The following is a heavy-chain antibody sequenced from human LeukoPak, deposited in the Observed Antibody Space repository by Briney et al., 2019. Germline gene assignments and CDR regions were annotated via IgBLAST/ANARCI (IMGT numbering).Heavy chain of an antibody. CDR1: GFTFSSYG. J-gene: IGHJ5*02. CDR2: IWYDGSNK. Sequence: GGTLRLSCAASGFTFSSYGMNWVRQAPGKGLEWVAVIWYDGSNKYYADSLKGRFTISRDNSRSTLYLQMNSLRAEATAVYYCAKGDYDYGGFDPWGQGTLVTVSS. CDR3: AKGDYDYGGFDP. V-gene: IGHV3-33*06. D-gene: IGHD3-3*01.